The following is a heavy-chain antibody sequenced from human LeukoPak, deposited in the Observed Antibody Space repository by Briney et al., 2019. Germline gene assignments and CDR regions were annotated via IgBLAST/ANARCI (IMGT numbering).Heavy chain of an antibody. CDR2: KKQDGSEK. V-gene: IGHV3-7*03. CDR1: RHSFRRYC. Sequence: GGTQRLFRAASRHSFRRYCMSGVRQARGKGLEEVTNKKQDGSEKYYGDPVKGRLTISRDNDKNSLYLQMNSLRAEDTAVYYCARGITMVRGHYYGMDVWGKGTTVTVSS. CDR3: ARGITMVRGHYYGMDV. D-gene: IGHD3-10*01. J-gene: IGHJ6*04.